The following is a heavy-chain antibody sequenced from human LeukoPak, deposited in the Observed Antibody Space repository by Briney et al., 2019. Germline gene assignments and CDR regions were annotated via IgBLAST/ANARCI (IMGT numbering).Heavy chain of an antibody. V-gene: IGHV3-23*01. Sequence: GGSLRLSCAASGFSFSSYAMTWVRQAPGKGLEWISAISASGYSTFYADSVKGRFTISRDKPKNTVFLQMNSLRADDTAVYYCAKRGDDGSNTGPYYNYGMDVWGQGTTVTVSS. CDR3: AKRGDDGSNTGPYYNYGMDV. CDR2: ISASGYST. J-gene: IGHJ6*02. D-gene: IGHD4-23*01. CDR1: GFSFSSYA.